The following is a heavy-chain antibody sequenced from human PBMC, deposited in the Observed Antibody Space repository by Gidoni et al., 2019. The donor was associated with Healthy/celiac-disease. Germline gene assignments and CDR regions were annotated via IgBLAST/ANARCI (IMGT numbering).Heavy chain of an antibody. J-gene: IGHJ3*02. Sequence: EVQLLESGGGLVQPGGSLRLSCAASGFTFSSYAMSWVRQAPGKGLEWVSAISGSGGSTYYADSVKGRFTISRDNSKNTLYLQMNSLRAEDTAVYYCAKDVVYYYDSSGYHAFDIWGQGTMVTVSS. CDR3: AKDVVYYYDSSGYHAFDI. V-gene: IGHV3-23*01. CDR1: GFTFSSYA. CDR2: ISGSGGST. D-gene: IGHD3-22*01.